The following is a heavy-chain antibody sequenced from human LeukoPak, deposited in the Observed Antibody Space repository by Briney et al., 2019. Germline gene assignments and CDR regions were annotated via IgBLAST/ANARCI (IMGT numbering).Heavy chain of an antibody. V-gene: IGHV4-4*07. CDR1: GGSISSYY. CDR3: ARDGPFVAGYPKDENWFDP. J-gene: IGHJ5*02. Sequence: PSETLSLTCTVSGGSISSYYWSWIRQPAGKGLEWIGRIYTSGSTNYNPSLKSRVTMSVGTSKNQFSLKLSSVTAADTAVYYCARDGPFVAGYPKDENWFDPWGQGTLVTVSS. CDR2: IYTSGST. D-gene: IGHD6-19*01.